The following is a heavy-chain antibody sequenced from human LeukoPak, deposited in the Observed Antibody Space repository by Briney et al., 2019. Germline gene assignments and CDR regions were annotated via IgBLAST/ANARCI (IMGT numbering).Heavy chain of an antibody. CDR1: GFTFSSYG. CDR2: IGYDGSNK. D-gene: IGHD3-22*01. J-gene: IGHJ6*02. CDR3: ARDLYDSSGYYSLYYYYGMDV. Sequence: GGSLRLSCAASGFTFSSYGMHWVRQAPGKGLEWVAVIGYDGSNKYYADSVKGRFTISRDNSKNTLYLQMNSLRAEDTAVYYCARDLYDSSGYYSLYYYYGMDVWGQGTTVTVSS. V-gene: IGHV3-33*01.